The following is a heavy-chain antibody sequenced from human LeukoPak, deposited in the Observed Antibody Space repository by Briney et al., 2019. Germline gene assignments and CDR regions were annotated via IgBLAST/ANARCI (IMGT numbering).Heavy chain of an antibody. J-gene: IGHJ4*02. D-gene: IGHD3-22*01. CDR1: GFTFSDYY. Sequence: GGSLRLSCAASGFTFSDYYMSWIRQAPGKGLEWVSYISSSGSTKYYADSVKGRFTISRDNSKNSLYLQMNSLRAEDTAVYYCARERYYYDSTYYYVKYFDCWGQGTLVTVSS. V-gene: IGHV3-11*01. CDR3: ARERYYYDSTYYYVKYFDC. CDR2: ISSSGSTK.